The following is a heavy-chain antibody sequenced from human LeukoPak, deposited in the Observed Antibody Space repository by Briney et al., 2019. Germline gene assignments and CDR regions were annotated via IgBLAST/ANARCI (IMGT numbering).Heavy chain of an antibody. V-gene: IGHV3-21*01. J-gene: IGHJ4*02. D-gene: IGHD3-3*01. CDR2: ISSSSSYI. CDR3: ARDYDFRSGYLGY. CDR1: GFTFSSYS. Sequence: GGSLRLSCAASGFTFSSYSMNWVRQAPGKGLEWVSSISSSSSYIYYADSVKGRYTISRDNAKNSLYLQMNSLRAEDTAVYYCARDYDFRSGYLGYWGQGTLVTVSS.